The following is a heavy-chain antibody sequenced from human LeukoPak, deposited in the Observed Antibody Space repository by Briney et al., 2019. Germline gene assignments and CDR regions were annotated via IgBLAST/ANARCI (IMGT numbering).Heavy chain of an antibody. CDR3: AKDCNGGNCYIDY. Sequence: PGGSLRLSCVASGFTFSGYAMSWVRQAPGKGLEWVSGMSGRGVSTYYADSVKGRFTISSDNSKNTLYLQMNSLRTEDTAIYYCAKDCNGGNCYIDYWGQGTLVTVAS. CDR2: MSGRGVST. V-gene: IGHV3-23*01. CDR1: GFTFSGYA. D-gene: IGHD2-15*01. J-gene: IGHJ4*02.